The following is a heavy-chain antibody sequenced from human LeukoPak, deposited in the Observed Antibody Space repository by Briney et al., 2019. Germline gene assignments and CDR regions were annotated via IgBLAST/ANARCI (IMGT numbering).Heavy chain of an antibody. V-gene: IGHV4-38-2*02. CDR1: GYSISSGYY. D-gene: IGHD2-2*01. CDR3: ARAHRSTRAFDI. J-gene: IGHJ3*02. Sequence: SETLSLTCTVSGYSISSGYYWGWIRQPPGKGLEWIGSIYHSGSTYYNPSLKSRVTISVDRSKNQFSLKLSSVTAADTAVYYCARAHRSTRAFDIWGQGTMVTVSS. CDR2: IYHSGST.